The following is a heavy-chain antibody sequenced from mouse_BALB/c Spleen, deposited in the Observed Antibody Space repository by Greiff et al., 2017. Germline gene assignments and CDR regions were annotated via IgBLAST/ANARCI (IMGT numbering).Heavy chain of an antibody. J-gene: IGHJ3*01. CDR3: ARRGLLRYWFAY. D-gene: IGHD1-1*01. CDR2: ISYSGST. CDR1: GYSITSDYA. V-gene: IGHV3-2*02. Sequence: DVQLQESGPGLVKPSQSLSLTCTVTGYSITSDYAWNWIRQFPGNKLEWMGYISYSGSTSYNPSLKSRISITRDTSKNQFFLQLNSVTTEDTATYYCARRGLLRYWFAYWGQGTLVTVSA.